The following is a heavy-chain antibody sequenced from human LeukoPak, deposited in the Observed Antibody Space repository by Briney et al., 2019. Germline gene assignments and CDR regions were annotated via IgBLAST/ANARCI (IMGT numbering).Heavy chain of an antibody. CDR3: ARTKYDSSLGFDS. CDR2: ISSDGSST. CDR1: GFSFSSYW. Sequence: GGSLRLSCAASGFSFSSYWMHWVRHVPGKGLVWVSRISSDGSSTANADSVKGRFTISRDNAKNTLYLQMDSLRVEDTAVYYCARTKYDSSLGFDSWGQGTLVTVSS. J-gene: IGHJ4*02. D-gene: IGHD6-13*01. V-gene: IGHV3-74*03.